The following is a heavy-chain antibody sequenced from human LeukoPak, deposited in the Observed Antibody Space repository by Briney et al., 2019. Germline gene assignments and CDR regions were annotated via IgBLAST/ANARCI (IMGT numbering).Heavy chain of an antibody. V-gene: IGHV4-59*01. D-gene: IGHD3-16*01. CDR2: IYYSGST. CDR3: ARGGLSKFDN. J-gene: IGHJ4*02. Sequence: PSETLSLTCAVSGGSISNYYRSWVRQPPGKGLEWIGYIYYSGSTKYNPALTSRVTISVDTSKNQFSLKLSTVTAADTAVYYCARGGLSKFDNWGQGTLVAVSS. CDR1: GGSISNYY.